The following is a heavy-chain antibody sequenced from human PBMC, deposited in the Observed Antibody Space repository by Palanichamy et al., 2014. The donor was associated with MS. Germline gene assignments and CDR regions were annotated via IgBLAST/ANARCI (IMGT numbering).Heavy chain of an antibody. CDR1: GIPFSGYW. CDR3: AGDFGWYFDL. J-gene: IGHJ2*01. D-gene: IGHD3-10*01. V-gene: IGHV3-7*01. Sequence: EVQLVESGGGLVQPGGSLRLSSAASGIPFSGYWMSWVRQVPGKGLEWVANIKKDGSEKNYVDSVKGRFTISRDNAKNSVYLQMNSLRAEDTALYYCAGDFGWYFDLWGRGTLVTVSS. CDR2: IKKDGSEK.